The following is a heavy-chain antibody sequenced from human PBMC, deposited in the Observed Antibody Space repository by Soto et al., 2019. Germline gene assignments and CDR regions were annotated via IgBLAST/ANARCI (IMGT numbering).Heavy chain of an antibody. CDR2: INSSSSYI. Sequence: GGSLRLSRAASGFTFSSYSMNWVRQAPGKGLEWVSSINSSSSYIYYADSVKGRFTISRDNAKNSLYLQMNSLRAEDTAVYYCARVIDRQPAAIDYWGQGTLVTVSS. CDR3: ARVIDRQPAAIDY. J-gene: IGHJ4*02. V-gene: IGHV3-21*01. CDR1: GFTFSSYS. D-gene: IGHD2-2*01.